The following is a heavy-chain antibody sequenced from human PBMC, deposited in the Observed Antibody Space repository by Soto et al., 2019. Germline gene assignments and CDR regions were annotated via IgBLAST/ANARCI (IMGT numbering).Heavy chain of an antibody. Sequence: TLSLTCTVSGGSISSDSYYWSWIRQPPGKGLEWIGYIFYSGSTYYNPSLKSRVTISVDTSKNLFSLNLSSVTAADTAVYYCAREGGSRVFDYWGQGTLVTVSS. CDR2: IFYSGST. V-gene: IGHV4-30-4*01. J-gene: IGHJ4*02. D-gene: IGHD1-26*01. CDR3: AREGGSRVFDY. CDR1: GGSISSDSYY.